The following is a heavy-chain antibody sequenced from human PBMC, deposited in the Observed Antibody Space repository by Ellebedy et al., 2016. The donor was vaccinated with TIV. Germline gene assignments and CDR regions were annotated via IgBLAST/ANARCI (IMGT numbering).Heavy chain of an antibody. D-gene: IGHD3-10*01. CDR2: ISRSGRPT. CDR1: GFTFSDYY. CDR3: ARDLMASNWFDP. Sequence: GESLKISCAASGFTFSDYYMSWIRQAPGKGLEWVSYISRSGRPTFYADSVKGRFTISRANAKSSLFLQMNSLRAEDTAVYYCARDLMASNWFDPWGQGTLVTVSS. J-gene: IGHJ5*02. V-gene: IGHV3-11*01.